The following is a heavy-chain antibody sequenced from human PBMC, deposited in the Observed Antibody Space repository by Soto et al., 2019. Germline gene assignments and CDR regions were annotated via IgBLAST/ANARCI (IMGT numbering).Heavy chain of an antibody. CDR2: ISGSGSST. CDR1: GFTFTSYA. Sequence: PGGSLRLSCVASGFTFTSYAMSWVRQAPGKGLEWVSSISGSGSSTYYADSVKGRFTISRDNSKNTLHLQMNSLRSEDTAVYYCAKDRYYYGSGSYSQYWGQGTLVTVSS. CDR3: AKDRYYYGSGSYSQY. D-gene: IGHD3-10*01. J-gene: IGHJ4*02. V-gene: IGHV3-23*01.